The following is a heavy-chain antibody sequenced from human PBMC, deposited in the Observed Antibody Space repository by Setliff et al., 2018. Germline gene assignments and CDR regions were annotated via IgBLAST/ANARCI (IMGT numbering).Heavy chain of an antibody. CDR1: GYTFTRYY. CDR3: ARGGIGFSEITIFGVALYWFDP. V-gene: IGHV1-46*01. Sequence: GASVKVSCKASGYTFTRYYMHWVRQAPGQGLEWMGIINPSGGSTSYAQKFQGRVTMTRDTSTSTVYMELSSLRSEDTAVYYCARGGIGFSEITIFGVALYWFDPWGKGTTVTVSS. D-gene: IGHD3-3*01. J-gene: IGHJ6*04. CDR2: INPSGGST.